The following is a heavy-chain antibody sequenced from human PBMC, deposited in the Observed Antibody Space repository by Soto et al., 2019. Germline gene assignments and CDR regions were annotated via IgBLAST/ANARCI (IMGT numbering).Heavy chain of an antibody. V-gene: IGHV3-53*02. CDR1: GFTVSSNY. CDR3: ARDRPGGARNRLLWFGEARRGMDV. CDR2: IYSGGST. D-gene: IGHD3-10*01. Sequence: EVQLVETGGGLIQPGGSLRLSCAASGFTVSSNYMSWVRQAPGKGLEWVSVIYSGGSTYYADSVKGRFTISRDNSKNTLYLQMNSLRAEDTAVYYCARDRPGGARNRLLWFGEARRGMDVWGQGTTVTVSS. J-gene: IGHJ6*02.